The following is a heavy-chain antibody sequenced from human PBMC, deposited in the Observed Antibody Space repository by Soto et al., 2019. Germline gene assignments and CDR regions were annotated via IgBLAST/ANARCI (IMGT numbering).Heavy chain of an antibody. V-gene: IGHV1-46*03. CDR2: INPNGGST. Sequence: QVQLVQSGAEVKKPGASVKISCEASGYSFTSQYVHWVRQAPGQGLEWMGIINPNGGSTTYAQKFQGRGTMARDTSTSTVYRELSSLTSGDTAVYFGAREPGLRPGGGGTEPLDIWGQGTMVTVAS. CDR3: AREPGLRPGGGGTEPLDI. D-gene: IGHD5-12*01. J-gene: IGHJ3*02. CDR1: GYSFTSQY.